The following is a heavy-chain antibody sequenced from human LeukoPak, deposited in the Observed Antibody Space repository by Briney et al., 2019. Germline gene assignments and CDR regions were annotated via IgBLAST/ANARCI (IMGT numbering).Heavy chain of an antibody. D-gene: IGHD2-15*01. V-gene: IGHV4-59*01. J-gene: IGHJ5*02. CDR3: ARDMEDCSGGSCYSNWFDP. CDR1: GGSISSYY. CDR2: IYYSGST. Sequence: PSETLSLTCTVSGGSISSYYWSWIRQPPGKGLEWIGYIYYSGSTNYNPSLKSRVTISVDTSKNQFSLKLSSVTAADTAVYYCARDMEDCSGGSCYSNWFDPWGQGTLVTVSS.